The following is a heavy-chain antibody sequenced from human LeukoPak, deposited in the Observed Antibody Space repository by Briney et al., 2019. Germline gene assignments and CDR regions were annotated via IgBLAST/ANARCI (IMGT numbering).Heavy chain of an antibody. Sequence: TSGGSLRLSCAASGFTFSSYSMNWVRQAPGKGLEWVSSISSSSSYIYYADSVKGRFTISRDNAKNSLYLQMNRLRTEDTAVYYCARGYSGYDIPPFDPWGQGTLVTVSS. CDR2: ISSSSSYI. CDR3: ARGYSGYDIPPFDP. V-gene: IGHV3-21*01. D-gene: IGHD5-12*01. J-gene: IGHJ5*02. CDR1: GFTFSSYS.